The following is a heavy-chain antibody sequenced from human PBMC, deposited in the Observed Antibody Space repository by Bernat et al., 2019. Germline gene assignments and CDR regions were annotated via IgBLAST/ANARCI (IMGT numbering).Heavy chain of an antibody. CDR3: AKQGGQLPQLVWFDH. CDR2: ISGSGGST. V-gene: IGHV3-23*01. J-gene: IGHJ5*01. CDR1: GFTFSSYA. Sequence: EVQLLESGGGLVQPGGSLRLSCAASGFTFSSYAMSWVRQAPGKGLESVSAISGSGGSTDYADYVKGRFNVSGDYTKNTLYLQMNSLRAEDTDIYYCAKQGGQLPQLVWFDHWGQGTLVTVSS. D-gene: IGHD1-1*01.